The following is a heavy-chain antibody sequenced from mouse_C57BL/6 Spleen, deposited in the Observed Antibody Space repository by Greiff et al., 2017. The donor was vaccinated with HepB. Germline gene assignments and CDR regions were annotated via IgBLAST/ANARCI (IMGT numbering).Heavy chain of an antibody. D-gene: IGHD2-4*01. CDR3: ARGNHYDYDWYFDV. CDR1: GYTFTSYW. V-gene: IGHV1-69*01. Sequence: QVQLQQPGAELVMPGASVKLSCKASGYTFTSYWMHWVKQRPGQGLEWIGEIDPSDSYTNYNQKFKGKSTLTVDKSSSTAYMQLSSLTSEDSAVYYCARGNHYDYDWYFDVWGTGTTVTVSS. CDR2: IDPSDSYT. J-gene: IGHJ1*03.